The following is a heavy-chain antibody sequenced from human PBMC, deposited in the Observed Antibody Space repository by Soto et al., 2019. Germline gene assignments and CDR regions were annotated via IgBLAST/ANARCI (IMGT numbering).Heavy chain of an antibody. CDR1: GFTFSRFA. V-gene: IGHV3-23*04. CDR2: IDTSGENT. J-gene: IGHJ4*02. Sequence: EVQLVESGGGLVQPGGSLRLSCAASGFTFSRFAMSWVRQTPEKGLEWVSTIDTSGENTYYTDSVKGRVTIARDNSKNTLYLPMDSLRAEDSVFFYCAKRPLDSGGHYFDYWGQGTLMTVSS. D-gene: IGHD3-10*01. CDR3: AKRPLDSGGHYFDY.